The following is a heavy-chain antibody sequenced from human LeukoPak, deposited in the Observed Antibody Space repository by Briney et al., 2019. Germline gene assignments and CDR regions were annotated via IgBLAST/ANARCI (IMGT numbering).Heavy chain of an antibody. CDR2: IDPSDSET. CDR1: GYSFTSYW. V-gene: IGHV5-51*01. D-gene: IGHD7-27*01. J-gene: IGHJ4*01. Sequence: GESLKISCKASGYSFTSYWIGWVRQMPGKGLEWMGIIDPSDSETRYTPSFQGQVTISVDKSLTTADLQWNSLKASDTAMYYCARQTAKGRSGDYWGQEPWSPSPQ. CDR3: ARQTAKGRSGDY.